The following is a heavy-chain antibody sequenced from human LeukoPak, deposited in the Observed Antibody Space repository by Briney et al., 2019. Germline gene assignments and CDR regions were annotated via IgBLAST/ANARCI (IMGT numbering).Heavy chain of an antibody. J-gene: IGHJ4*02. CDR1: GGSFSGYY. D-gene: IGHD3-9*01. Sequence: SETLSLTCAVYGGSFSGYYWSWMRQPPGKGLEWIGEFNHSGSTNYNPSLKSRVTISVYTSRNQFSLKLISVTAADTAVYYCATRSDYDILTGYSYHFDYWGQGTLVTVSS. CDR3: ATRSDYDILTGYSYHFDY. V-gene: IGHV4-34*01. CDR2: FNHSGST.